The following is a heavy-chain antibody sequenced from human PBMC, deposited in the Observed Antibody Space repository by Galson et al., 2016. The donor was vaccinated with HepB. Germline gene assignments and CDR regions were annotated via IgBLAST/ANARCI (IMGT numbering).Heavy chain of an antibody. D-gene: IGHD6-13*01. CDR3: ARDSSSWSTPLWFDP. V-gene: IGHV3-23*01. CDR2: ISGSGGST. CDR1: GFTFSSYV. Sequence: SLRLSCAASGFTFSSYVMSWVRQAPGKGLEWVSGISGSGGSTYYADSVKGRFTISRDNPKNSLYLQMNSLRDEDTAVYYCARDSSSWSTPLWFDPWGQGTLVTVSS. J-gene: IGHJ5*02.